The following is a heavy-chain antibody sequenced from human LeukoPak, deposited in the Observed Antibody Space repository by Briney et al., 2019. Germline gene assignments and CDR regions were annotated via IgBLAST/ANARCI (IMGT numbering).Heavy chain of an antibody. CDR2: IYPGDSDT. CDR3: ARRITYNYAFDF. Sequence: MRGESLKISCKGSGYTFTKYWIGWVRQMPGKGLEWMGIIYPGDSDTTYSPSFQGQVTISADKSISTAYLQWSSLEASDTAMYYCARRITYNYAFDFWGQGTLVTVSS. CDR1: GYTFTKYW. V-gene: IGHV5-51*01. D-gene: IGHD5-18*01. J-gene: IGHJ4*02.